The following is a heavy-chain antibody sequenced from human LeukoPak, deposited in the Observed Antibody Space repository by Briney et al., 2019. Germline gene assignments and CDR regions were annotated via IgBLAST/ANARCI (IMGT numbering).Heavy chain of an antibody. CDR2: ISYDGSNK. CDR3: AKDSHFDRLLSHFDY. J-gene: IGHJ4*02. Sequence: GRSLRLSCAASGFTFSSYGMHWVRQAPGKGLEWVAVISYDGSNKYYADSVKGRFTISRDNSKNTLYLQMNSLRAEDTAVYYCAKDSHFDRLLSHFDYWGQGTLVTVSS. CDR1: GFTFSSYG. D-gene: IGHD3-9*01. V-gene: IGHV3-30*18.